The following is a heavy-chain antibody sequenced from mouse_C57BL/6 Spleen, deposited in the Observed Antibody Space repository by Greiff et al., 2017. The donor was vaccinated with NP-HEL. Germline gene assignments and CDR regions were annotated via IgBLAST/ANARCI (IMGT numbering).Heavy chain of an antibody. D-gene: IGHD1-1*01. CDR2: FYPGSGSI. CDR1: GYTFTEYT. Sequence: QVQLKESGAELVKPGASVKLSCKASGYTFTEYTIHWVKQRSGQGLEWIGWFYPGSGSIKYNEKFKDKATLTADKSSSTVYMELSRLTSEDSAVYFCARHAIYYYGSSYWYFDVWGTGTTVTVSS. CDR3: ARHAIYYYGSSYWYFDV. J-gene: IGHJ1*03. V-gene: IGHV1-62-2*01.